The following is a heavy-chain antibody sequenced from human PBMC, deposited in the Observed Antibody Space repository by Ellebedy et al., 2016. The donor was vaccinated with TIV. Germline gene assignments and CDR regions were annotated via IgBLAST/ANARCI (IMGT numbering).Heavy chain of an antibody. J-gene: IGHJ3*02. CDR3: AKTVVSTGNTGYDAFDI. D-gene: IGHD1-7*01. CDR1: GFTFSSYA. Sequence: PGGSLRLSCAASGFTFSSYAMSWVRQAPGKGLEWVSTISNTCSRTYYADSVEGRFIISRDNSKKTLYLQMNSLRAEDTAIYYCAKTVVSTGNTGYDAFDIWGQGTMVTVSS. CDR2: ISNTCSRT. V-gene: IGHV3-23*01.